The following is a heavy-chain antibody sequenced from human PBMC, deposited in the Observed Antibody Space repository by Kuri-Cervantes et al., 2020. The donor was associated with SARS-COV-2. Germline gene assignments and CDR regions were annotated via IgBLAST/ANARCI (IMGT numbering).Heavy chain of an antibody. D-gene: IGHD1-26*01. J-gene: IGHJ4*02. Sequence: SVKVSCKASGVTLNNYVIHWVRQAPGQGLEWMGGIVPVFGTGNYARQFQDRVSFITDELTTTVYMELSGLRSNDTAVYYCAICQLGDTYFGYWGQGTLVTVSS. CDR1: GVTLNNYV. CDR2: IVPVFGTG. CDR3: AICQLGDTYFGY. V-gene: IGHV1-69*05.